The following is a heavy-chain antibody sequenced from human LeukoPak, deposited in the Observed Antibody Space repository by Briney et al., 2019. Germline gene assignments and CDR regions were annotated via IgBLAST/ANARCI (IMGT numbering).Heavy chain of an antibody. Sequence: PGGSLRLSCAASGFTFSSSAMHWVRQVPGKGLEYVSAISSNGGTTYYANSVKGRFTISRDNSKNTLYLQMGSLRAADMAVYYCARGSYCSGGSCYSAYWGQGTLVTVSS. V-gene: IGHV3-64*01. CDR2: ISSNGGTT. D-gene: IGHD2-15*01. CDR3: ARGSYCSGGSCYSAY. J-gene: IGHJ4*02. CDR1: GFTFSSSA.